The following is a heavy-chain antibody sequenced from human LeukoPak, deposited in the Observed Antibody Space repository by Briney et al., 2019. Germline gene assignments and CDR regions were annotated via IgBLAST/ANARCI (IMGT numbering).Heavy chain of an antibody. CDR2: ISYDGSNK. Sequence: GGSLRLSCAASGFTFSSYAMHWVRQAPGKGLEWVAVISYDGSNKYYADSVKGRFTISRDNSKNTLYLQMNSLRAEDTAVYYCARRSGLAALYYFDYWGQGTLVTVSS. CDR3: ARRSGLAALYYFDY. J-gene: IGHJ4*02. CDR1: GFTFSSYA. D-gene: IGHD6-13*01. V-gene: IGHV3-30-3*01.